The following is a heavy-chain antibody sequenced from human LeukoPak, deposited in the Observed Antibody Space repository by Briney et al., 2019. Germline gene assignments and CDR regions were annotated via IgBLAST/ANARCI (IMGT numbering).Heavy chain of an antibody. CDR2: INPSAGST. CDR1: GYTFTMSY. D-gene: IGHD3-22*01. V-gene: IGHV1-46*01. Sequence: ASVKVSCTASGYTFTMSYIHRVRQAPGQGLEWMGVINPSAGSTWYAQNFQGRVTMTRDTSTSAVYMELSSLRSEDTALYYCARAGAGQTSDYYHFDYWGQGTLVTVSS. CDR3: ARAGAGQTSDYYHFDY. J-gene: IGHJ4*02.